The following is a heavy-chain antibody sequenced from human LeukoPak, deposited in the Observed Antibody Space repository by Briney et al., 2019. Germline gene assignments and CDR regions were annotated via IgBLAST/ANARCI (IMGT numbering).Heavy chain of an antibody. Sequence: ASVKVSCKASGYTFTSYGISWVRQAPGQGLEWMGWISAYNGNTNYAQKLQGRVTMTTDTSTSTAYMELRSLRSDDTAVYYCARVYGDYGVAYYFDYWGQGTLVTVSS. J-gene: IGHJ4*02. D-gene: IGHD4-17*01. CDR1: GYTFTSYG. CDR2: ISAYNGNT. CDR3: ARVYGDYGVAYYFDY. V-gene: IGHV1-18*01.